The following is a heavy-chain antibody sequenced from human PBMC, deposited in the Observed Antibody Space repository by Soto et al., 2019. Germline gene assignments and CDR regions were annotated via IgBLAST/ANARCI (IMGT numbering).Heavy chain of an antibody. Sequence: GGSLRLSCAASGFTFSSFGMHWVRQAPGKGPEWVAVVSYDGSNKYYVDSVKGRFTISRDNSKNTLDLQMNSLRVEDTAVYYCAKGNAYCTNGICYFVYWGQGTPVTVSS. V-gene: IGHV3-30*18. CDR1: GFTFSSFG. D-gene: IGHD2-8*01. J-gene: IGHJ4*02. CDR2: VSYDGSNK. CDR3: AKGNAYCTNGICYFVY.